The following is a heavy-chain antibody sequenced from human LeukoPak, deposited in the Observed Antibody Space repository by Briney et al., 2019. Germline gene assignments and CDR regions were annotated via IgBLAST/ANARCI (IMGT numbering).Heavy chain of an antibody. V-gene: IGHV4-4*07. CDR3: AREDYGSGVNWFDP. J-gene: IGHJ5*02. CDR2: IFTSAST. D-gene: IGHD3-10*01. Sequence: SQTLSLTCSVSGGSISTYCCSWIRQPAGNGLEWIGRIFTSASTKYNPSLKGRVTMSVDTSKNQFSLKVSSVTAADTAVYYCAREDYGSGVNWFDPWGQGTLVTVSS. CDR1: GGSISTYC.